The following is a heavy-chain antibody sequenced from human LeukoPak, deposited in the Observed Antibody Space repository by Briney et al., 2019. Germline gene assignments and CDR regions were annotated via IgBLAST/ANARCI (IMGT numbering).Heavy chain of an antibody. J-gene: IGHJ4*02. Sequence: ASVKVSCKASGYTFTSYYMHWVRQAPGQGLEWMGIINPSGGSTSYAQKFQGRVTMTRDMSMSTVYMELSSLRSEDTAVYYCARVIRDSGSYYSVDYWGQGTLVTVSS. CDR2: INPSGGST. V-gene: IGHV1-46*01. CDR1: GYTFTSYY. D-gene: IGHD1-26*01. CDR3: ARVIRDSGSYYSVDY.